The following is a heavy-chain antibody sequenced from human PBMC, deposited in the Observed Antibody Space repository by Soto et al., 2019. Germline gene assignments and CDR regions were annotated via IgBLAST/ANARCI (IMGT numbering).Heavy chain of an antibody. CDR3: ARANRITMVRGVIITYPLGY. J-gene: IGHJ4*02. CDR2: MNPNSGNT. D-gene: IGHD3-10*01. CDR1: GYTFTSYD. V-gene: IGHV1-8*01. Sequence: QVQLVQSGAEVKKPGASVKVSCKASGYTFTSYDINWVRQATGQGLEWMGWMNPNSGNTGYAQKFQGRVTMTRNTSISTAYMELSSLRSEETAVYYCARANRITMVRGVIITYPLGYWGQGTLVTVSS.